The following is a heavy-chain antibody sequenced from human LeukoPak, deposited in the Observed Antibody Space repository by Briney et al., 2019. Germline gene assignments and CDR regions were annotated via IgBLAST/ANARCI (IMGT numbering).Heavy chain of an antibody. CDR3: ARHTGSTWSTGY. J-gene: IGHJ4*02. Sequence: GGSLRLSCAASGFTFSNYAMSWVRQAPGKGLEWVSAISGSGGSTYYADSVKGRFTISRDNSNNTLYLQMSSLRAGDTAVYYCARHTGSTWSTGYWGQGTLVTVSS. D-gene: IGHD6-13*01. CDR2: ISGSGGST. CDR1: GFTFSNYA. V-gene: IGHV3-23*01.